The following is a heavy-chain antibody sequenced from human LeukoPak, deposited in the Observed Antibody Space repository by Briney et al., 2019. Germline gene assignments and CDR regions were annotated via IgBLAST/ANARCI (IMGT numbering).Heavy chain of an antibody. V-gene: IGHV3-23*01. CDR3: AKPGRGVTPRIYFDY. J-gene: IGHJ4*02. CDR1: GFTFSSYG. CDR2: ISGSGGST. D-gene: IGHD4-23*01. Sequence: GGSLRLSCAASGFTFSSYGMSWVRQAPGKGLEWVSAISGSGGSTYCADSVKGRFTISRDNSKNTLYLQMNSLRAEDTAVYYCAKPGRGVTPRIYFDYWGQGTLVTVSS.